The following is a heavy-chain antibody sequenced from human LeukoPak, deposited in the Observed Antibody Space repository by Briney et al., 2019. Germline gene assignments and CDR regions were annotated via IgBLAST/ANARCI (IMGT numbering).Heavy chain of an antibody. CDR1: GFTFSSYW. CDR3: ARNEGYCTNGVCYYYYYYMDV. D-gene: IGHD2-8*01. J-gene: IGHJ6*03. CDR2: IKQDGSEK. Sequence: GGSLRLSCAASGFTFSSYWMSWVRQAPGKGLEWVANIKQDGSEKDYVDSVKGRFTISRDNAKNSLYLQMNSLRAEDTAVYYCARNEGYCTNGVCYYYYYYMDVWGKGTTVTVSS. V-gene: IGHV3-7*01.